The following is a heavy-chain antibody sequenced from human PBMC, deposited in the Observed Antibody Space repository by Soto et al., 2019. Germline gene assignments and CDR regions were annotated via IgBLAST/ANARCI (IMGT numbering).Heavy chain of an antibody. V-gene: IGHV3-30*04. CDR2: ISYDGSNK. J-gene: IGHJ4*02. CDR1: GFTFSTYA. D-gene: IGHD6-6*01. CDR3: ARGLRSVLDY. Sequence: GGSLRLSCAASGFTFSTYAMHWVRQAPGKELEWVAVISYDGSNKHYADSVKGRFTISRDNSKNTLYLQMNSLRAEDTAVYYCARGLRSVLDYWGQGTLVTVSS.